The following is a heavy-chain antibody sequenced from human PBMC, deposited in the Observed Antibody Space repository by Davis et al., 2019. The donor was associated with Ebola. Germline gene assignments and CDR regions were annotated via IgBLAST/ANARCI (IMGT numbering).Heavy chain of an antibody. CDR3: AREVTMVRDTPRPTSSWFDP. D-gene: IGHD3-10*01. CDR1: GGSISSYY. Sequence: PSETLSLTCTVSGGSISSYYWSWIRQPPGKGLEWIGYVYYSGSTYYNPSLKSRVTISVDTSKNQFSLKLNSVTAADTAVYYCAREVTMVRDTPRPTSSWFDPWGQGTLVTVSS. J-gene: IGHJ5*02. CDR2: VYYSGST. V-gene: IGHV4-59*12.